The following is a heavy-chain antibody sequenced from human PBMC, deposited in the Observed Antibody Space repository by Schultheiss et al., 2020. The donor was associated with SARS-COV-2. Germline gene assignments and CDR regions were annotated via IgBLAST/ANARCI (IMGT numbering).Heavy chain of an antibody. CDR3: ARLAIFGSSESHYYYYGMDV. CDR2: IDPSDSYT. J-gene: IGHJ6*02. D-gene: IGHD3-3*01. V-gene: IGHV5-10-1*01. CDR1: GYSFTSYW. Sequence: GESLKISCKGSGYSFTSYWIGWVRQMPGKGLEWMGRIDPSDSYTNYSPSFQGHVTISADKSISTAYLQWSSLKASDTAMYYCARLAIFGSSESHYYYYGMDVWGQGTTVTVSS.